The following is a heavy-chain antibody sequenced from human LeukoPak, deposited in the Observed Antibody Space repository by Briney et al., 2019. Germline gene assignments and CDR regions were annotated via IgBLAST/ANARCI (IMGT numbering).Heavy chain of an antibody. CDR3: ARGIPRFWSGYYFDGGWFDP. CDR1: GGTFSSYA. V-gene: IGHV1-69*13. D-gene: IGHD3-3*01. J-gene: IGHJ5*02. CDR2: IIPIFGTA. Sequence: SVKVSCKASGGTFSSYAIGWVRQAPGQGLEWMGGIIPIFGTANYAQKFQGRVTITADESTSTAYMELSSLRSEDTAVYYCARGIPRFWSGYYFDGGWFDPWGQGTLVTVSS.